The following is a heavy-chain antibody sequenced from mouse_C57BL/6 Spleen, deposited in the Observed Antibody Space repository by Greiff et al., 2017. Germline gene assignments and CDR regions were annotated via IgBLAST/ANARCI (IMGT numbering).Heavy chain of an antibody. CDR1: GFTFSSYG. CDR2: ISSGGSYT. D-gene: IGHD1-1*01. CDR3: ARGPQLITTVVGLDY. Sequence: EVQVVESGGDLVKPGGSLKLSCAASGFTFSSYGMSWVRQTPDKRLEWVATISSGGSYTYYPDSVKGRFTISRDNAKNTLYLQMSSLKSEDTAMYYCARGPQLITTVVGLDYWGQGTTLTVSS. V-gene: IGHV5-6*01. J-gene: IGHJ2*01.